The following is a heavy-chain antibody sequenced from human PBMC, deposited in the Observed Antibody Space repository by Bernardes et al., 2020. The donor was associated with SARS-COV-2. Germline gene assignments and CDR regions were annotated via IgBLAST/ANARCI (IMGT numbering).Heavy chain of an antibody. CDR1: GGPISRFY. V-gene: IGHV4-59*01. Sequence: SETLSLTCTVSGGPISRFYWSWTRQPPGKGLECIGYIHYNGSTDYNPSLKSRATISVDTSKNQFSLKLSSVTAADTAVYYCARGGWELGYWGQGTLVTVSS. D-gene: IGHD1-26*01. J-gene: IGHJ4*02. CDR2: IHYNGST. CDR3: ARGGWELGY.